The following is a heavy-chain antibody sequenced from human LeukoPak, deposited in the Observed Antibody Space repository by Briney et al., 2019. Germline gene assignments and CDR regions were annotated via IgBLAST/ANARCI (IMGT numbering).Heavy chain of an antibody. D-gene: IGHD6-19*01. CDR3: ARGSGDISGWFDY. CDR1: GDSVSSNSAA. V-gene: IGHV6-1*01. J-gene: IGHJ5*01. Sequence: SQTLSLTCAISGDSVSSNSAAWNWTRQSPSGGLEWLGRTYYRSKWYNDYAISVKSRITINPDTSKNQFSLQLNSVTPEDTAVYYCARGSGDISGWFDYWGQGTLVTVSS. CDR2: TYYRSKWYN.